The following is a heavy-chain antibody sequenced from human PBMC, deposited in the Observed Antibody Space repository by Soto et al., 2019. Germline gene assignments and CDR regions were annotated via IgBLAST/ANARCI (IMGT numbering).Heavy chain of an antibody. J-gene: IGHJ3*02. Sequence: PGGSLRLCCAASGFSFSSYSMSWVRPDPGKGLEWVSAISGSGGSTYYADSVKGRFTISRDNSKNTLYLQMNSLRAEDTAVYYCEKPTMPTTLGAFDIWGQGTMVTVSS. CDR2: ISGSGGST. CDR1: GFSFSSYS. CDR3: EKPTMPTTLGAFDI. V-gene: IGHV3-23*01. D-gene: IGHD2-2*01.